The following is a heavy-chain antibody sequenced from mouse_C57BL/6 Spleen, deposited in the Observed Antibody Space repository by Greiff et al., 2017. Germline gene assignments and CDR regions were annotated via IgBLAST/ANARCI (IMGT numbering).Heavy chain of an antibody. J-gene: IGHJ4*01. Sequence: EVQRVESGGGLVKPGGSLKLSCAASGFTFSDYGMHWVRQAPEKGLEWVAYISSGSSTIYYADTVKGRFTISRDNAKNTLFLQMTSLRSEDTAMYYCARDSNYVLMDYWGQGTSVTVSS. D-gene: IGHD2-5*01. V-gene: IGHV5-17*01. CDR1: GFTFSDYG. CDR3: ARDSNYVLMDY. CDR2: ISSGSSTI.